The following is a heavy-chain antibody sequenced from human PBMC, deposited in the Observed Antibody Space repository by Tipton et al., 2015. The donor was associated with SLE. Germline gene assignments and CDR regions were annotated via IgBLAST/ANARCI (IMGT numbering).Heavy chain of an antibody. CDR3: ARYGTYDGSRYFQH. D-gene: IGHD1-26*01. CDR2: IYYSGST. Sequence: TLSLTCTVSGGSISSHYWSWFRQPPGKGLEWIGYIYYSGSTNYNPSLKSRVTISVDTSKNQFSLKLSSVTAADTAVYYCARYGTYDGSRYFQHWGQGTLVTVSS. J-gene: IGHJ1*01. CDR1: GGSISSHY. V-gene: IGHV4-59*11.